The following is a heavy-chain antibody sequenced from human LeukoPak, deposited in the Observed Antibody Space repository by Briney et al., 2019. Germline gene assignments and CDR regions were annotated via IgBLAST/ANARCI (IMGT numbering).Heavy chain of an antibody. CDR3: AKSKIEYQLLPDY. J-gene: IGHJ4*02. CDR1: GFTFSSYG. Sequence: GGSLRLSCAASGFTFSSYGMHWVRQAPGKGLEWVAFIRYDGSNKYYADSVKGRFTISRDNSKNTLYLQVNSLRAEDTAVYYCAKSKIEYQLLPDYWGQGTLVTVSS. V-gene: IGHV3-30*02. D-gene: IGHD2-2*01. CDR2: IRYDGSNK.